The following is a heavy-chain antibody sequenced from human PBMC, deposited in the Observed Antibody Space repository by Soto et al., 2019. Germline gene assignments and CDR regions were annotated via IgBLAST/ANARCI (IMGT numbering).Heavy chain of an antibody. CDR3: ARDRGYSYGLYYYYYYGMDV. Sequence: PSETLSLTCAVSGYSISSGYYWGWIRQPPGKGLEWIGSIYHSGSTYYNPSLKSRVTISVDTSKNQFSLKLSSVTAADTAVYYCARDRGYSYGLYYYYYYGMDVWGQGTTVTVSS. J-gene: IGHJ6*02. V-gene: IGHV4-38-2*02. D-gene: IGHD5-18*01. CDR2: IYHSGST. CDR1: GYSISSGYY.